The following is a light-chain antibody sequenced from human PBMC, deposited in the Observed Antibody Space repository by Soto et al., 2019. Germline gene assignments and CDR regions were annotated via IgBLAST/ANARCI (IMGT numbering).Light chain of an antibody. CDR3: QQRSNWLWT. CDR1: QSINSN. CDR2: RAS. J-gene: IGKJ1*01. V-gene: IGKV3-11*01. Sequence: IVMTQSPATLSVSTGERATLSCRASQSINSNLAWYQQKPGQAPRLLMFRASIRATGFPARFSGSGSGTDFTLTISSLEPEDFAVYYCQQRSNWLWTFGQGTKVDNK.